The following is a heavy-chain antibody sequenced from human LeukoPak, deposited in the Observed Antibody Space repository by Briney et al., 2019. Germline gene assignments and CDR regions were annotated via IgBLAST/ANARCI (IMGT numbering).Heavy chain of an antibody. J-gene: IGHJ4*02. V-gene: IGHV4-59*11. CDR1: GGSISSHY. D-gene: IGHD3-10*01. CDR3: ARGVLLWFGEYFDY. CDR2: IYYGEST. Sequence: PSETLSLTCTVSGGSISSHYWSWIRQPPGKGLEWIGYIYYGESTNYNPSLKSRVTISVDTSKNHFSLKLSSVTAADTAVYYCARGVLLWFGEYFDYWGQGTLVTVSS.